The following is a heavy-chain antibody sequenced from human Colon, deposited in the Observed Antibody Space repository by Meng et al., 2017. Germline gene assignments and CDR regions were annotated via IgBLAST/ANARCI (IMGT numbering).Heavy chain of an antibody. CDR2: INHSGRS. Sequence: QVQLQQWGAGLLKPSETLSLPCAVSGESFSHYFWSWIRQAPGKGLEWIGEINHSGRSHYNPSHKSRFTISVETSQNQISLKVSSATAADTAVYYCARMAAGVAGERRFDYWGPGTLVSVSS. V-gene: IGHV4-34*01. CDR1: GESFSHYF. CDR3: ARMAAGVAGERRFDY. J-gene: IGHJ4*02. D-gene: IGHD6-19*01.